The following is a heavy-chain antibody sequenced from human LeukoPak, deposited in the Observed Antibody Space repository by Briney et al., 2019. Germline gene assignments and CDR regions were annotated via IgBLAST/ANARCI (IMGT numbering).Heavy chain of an antibody. CDR3: ARGYCTNGVCWDYYYYYGMDV. J-gene: IGHJ6*02. D-gene: IGHD2-8*01. CDR1: GFTFSDYY. V-gene: IGHV3-11*01. CDR2: ISSSGSTI. Sequence: GGSLRLSCAASGFTFSDYYMSWIRQAPGKGLEWVSYISSSGSTIYYADSVKGRFTISRDNAKNSLYLQMNSLRAEDTAVYYCARGYCTNGVCWDYYYYYGMDVWGQGTTVTVSS.